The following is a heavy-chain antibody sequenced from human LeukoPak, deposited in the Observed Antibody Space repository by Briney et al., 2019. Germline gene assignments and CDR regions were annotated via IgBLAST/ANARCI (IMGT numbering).Heavy chain of an antibody. V-gene: IGHV1-46*01. J-gene: IGHJ6*03. CDR2: INPSGGST. Sequence: GASVKVSCKASGYTFTSYYMHWVRQAPGQGLEWMGIINPSGGSTSYAQKFQGRVTMTRDMSTSTVYLELSSLRSEDTAVYYCARCDYDIFQDSYYYYYYMDVWGKGTTVTISS. D-gene: IGHD3-9*01. CDR1: GYTFTSYY. CDR3: ARCDYDIFQDSYYYYYYMDV.